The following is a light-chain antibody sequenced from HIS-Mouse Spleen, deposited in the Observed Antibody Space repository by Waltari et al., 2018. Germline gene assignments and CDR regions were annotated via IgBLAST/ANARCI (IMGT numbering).Light chain of an antibody. Sequence: DIQMTQSPSTLSASVGDRVTITCRASQSISSWLAWYQQKPGKAPKLLIYKASSLESGVPSVFSGSGSGTEFTLTISSLQPDDFATYYCQQYNSYSWSFGQRTKVEIK. J-gene: IGKJ1*01. V-gene: IGKV1-5*03. CDR1: QSISSW. CDR3: QQYNSYSWS. CDR2: KAS.